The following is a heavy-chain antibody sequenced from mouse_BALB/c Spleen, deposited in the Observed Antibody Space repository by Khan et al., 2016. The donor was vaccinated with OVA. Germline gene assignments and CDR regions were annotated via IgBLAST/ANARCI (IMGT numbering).Heavy chain of an antibody. D-gene: IGHD2-1*01. CDR1: GFSLTSYG. V-gene: IGHV2-6*02. J-gene: IGHJ4*01. CDR2: IWSDGAS. CDR3: ARSNFYAIDY. Sequence: QVQLKESGPGLVAPSQSLSITCTVSGFSLTSYGVHWVRQPPGKGLEWLIVIWSDGASTYNSALKSSLSISKDNSKSQVFLKMNSLQTDDTAMYYDARSNFYAIDYWGQGTSVTVSA.